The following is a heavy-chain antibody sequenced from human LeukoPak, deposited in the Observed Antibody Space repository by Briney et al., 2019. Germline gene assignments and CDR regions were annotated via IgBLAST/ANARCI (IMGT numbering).Heavy chain of an antibody. CDR1: GYTFTSNY. D-gene: IGHD2-8*02. V-gene: IGHV1-46*01. Sequence: GASGKVSCKAFGYTFTSNYMHWVRQAPGQGPEWMGVISPSGGSTTYAQKFQGRLTLTRDISTSTDYLELSSLRSEDTAVYYCARDNSVRDEAWCFILWGQGTLVSAS. CDR2: ISPSGGST. CDR3: ARDNSVRDEAWCFIL. J-gene: IGHJ4*02.